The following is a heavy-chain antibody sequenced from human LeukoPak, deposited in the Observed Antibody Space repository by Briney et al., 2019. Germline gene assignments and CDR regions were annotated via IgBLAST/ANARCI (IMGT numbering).Heavy chain of an antibody. Sequence: GASVKVSCKASGYSLTSHGISWVRQAPGQGLEWMGWITAHNGNTKYAQKVQGRVTMTTDTTTSTAYMELRSLRSDDTAVYYCARVGVTAATADYWGQGTLVTVSS. V-gene: IGHV1-18*01. CDR1: GYSLTSHG. D-gene: IGHD6-25*01. CDR3: ARVGVTAATADY. J-gene: IGHJ4*02. CDR2: ITAHNGNT.